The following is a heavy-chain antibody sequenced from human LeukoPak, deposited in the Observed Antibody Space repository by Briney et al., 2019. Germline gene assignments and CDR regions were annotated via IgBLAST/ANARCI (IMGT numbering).Heavy chain of an antibody. CDR2: ISWDGGST. CDR1: GFTFDDYT. V-gene: IGHV3-43*01. Sequence: GGSLRLSCAASGFTFDDYTMHWVRQAPGKGLEWVSLISWDGGSTYYADSVKGRFTISRDNAENSLYLQMNSLRAEDTAVYYCARGGRMYYYYYYMDVWGKGTTVTVSS. J-gene: IGHJ6*03. CDR3: ARGGRMYYYYYYMDV.